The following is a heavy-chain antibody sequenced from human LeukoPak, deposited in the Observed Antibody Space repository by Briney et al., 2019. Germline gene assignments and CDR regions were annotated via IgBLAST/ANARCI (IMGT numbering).Heavy chain of an antibody. CDR3: ARTNQISETAFDI. D-gene: IGHD1-14*01. J-gene: IGHJ3*02. CDR2: ILSSGST. CDR1: GGSINNYY. Sequence: SATLSLTCTVSGGSINNYYWSWIRQPPGKGLEWIGYILSSGSTNYNPSVKSRVTISVDTSKNQFSLRLSSVTAADTAVYFCARTNQISETAFDIWGQGTVVIVSS. V-gene: IGHV4-59*01.